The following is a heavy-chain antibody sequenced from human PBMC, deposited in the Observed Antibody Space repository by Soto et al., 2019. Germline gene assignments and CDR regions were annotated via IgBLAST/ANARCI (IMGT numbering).Heavy chain of an antibody. CDR3: ASHFLGSGYAVGFDY. Sequence: PGESLKISCKASGYSFSDYWIGWVRQMPGKGLEWMGIIYPGDSDTRYSPSFQGQVTISADKSISTAYLQWSSLKASDTAMYYCASHFLGSGYAVGFDYWGQGTLVTVSS. V-gene: IGHV5-51*01. CDR2: IYPGDSDT. J-gene: IGHJ4*02. D-gene: IGHD5-12*01. CDR1: GYSFSDYW.